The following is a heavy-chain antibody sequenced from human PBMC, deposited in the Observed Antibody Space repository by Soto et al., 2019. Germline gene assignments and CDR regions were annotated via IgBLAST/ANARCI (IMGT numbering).Heavy chain of an antibody. J-gene: IGHJ4*02. CDR3: AKQGIEVAGTDYFDY. Sequence: QVQLVESGGGVVQPGKSLRLSCAATGFIFRSYGVHWVRQAPGKGLEWVALISHDGNNAYYADAVNGRFTISRDNAKNTESLQMNSLRAEDTAVYYCAKQGIEVAGTDYFDYWGQGALVTVAS. CDR1: GFIFRSYG. CDR2: ISHDGNNA. D-gene: IGHD6-19*01. V-gene: IGHV3-30*18.